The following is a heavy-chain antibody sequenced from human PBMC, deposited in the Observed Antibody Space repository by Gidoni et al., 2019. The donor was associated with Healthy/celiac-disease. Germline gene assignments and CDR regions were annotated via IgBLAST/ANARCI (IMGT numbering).Heavy chain of an antibody. CDR1: GYSFTSYW. CDR3: ARLTVGANHRGADAFDI. V-gene: IGHV5-51*01. J-gene: IGHJ3*02. CDR2: IYPGDSDT. Sequence: EVQLVQSGAEVKKPGASLKISCKGSGYSFTSYWIGWVRQMPGKGLEWMGIIYPGDSDTRYSPSFQGQVTISADKFISTAYLQWSSLKASDTAMYYCARLTVGANHRGADAFDIWGQGTMVTVSS. D-gene: IGHD1-26*01.